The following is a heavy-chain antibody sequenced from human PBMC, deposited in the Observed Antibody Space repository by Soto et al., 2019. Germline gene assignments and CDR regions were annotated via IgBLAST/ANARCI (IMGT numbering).Heavy chain of an antibody. D-gene: IGHD2-2*01. V-gene: IGHV3-30*18. J-gene: IGHJ6*02. CDR2: ISYDGSTK. CDR3: SKDAKKYHYYNHGMDV. CDR1: GFPFSIYG. Sequence: QVQLVESGGGVVQPGRSLRLSWAASGFPFSIYGMHWVRQAPGKGLEWVALISYDGSTKFYADSVKGRFTISRDNSKSTLNLEMNSLSAEDTAVYFCSKDAKKYHYYNHGMDVWGQGTTVTVSS.